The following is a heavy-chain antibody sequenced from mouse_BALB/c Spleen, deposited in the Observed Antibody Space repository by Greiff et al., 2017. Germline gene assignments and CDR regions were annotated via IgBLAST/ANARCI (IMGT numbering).Heavy chain of an antibody. V-gene: IGHV1S126*01. J-gene: IGHJ1*01. CDR2: IDPSDSET. CDR1: GYSFTSYW. D-gene: IGHD4-1*01. CDR3: ARGRTGKYFDV. Sequence: VQLQESGPQLVRPGASVKISCKASGYSFTSYWMHWVKQRPGQGLEWIGMIDPSDSETRLNQKFKDKATLTVDKSSSTAYMQLSSPTSEDSAVYYCARGRTGKYFDVWGAGTTVTVSS.